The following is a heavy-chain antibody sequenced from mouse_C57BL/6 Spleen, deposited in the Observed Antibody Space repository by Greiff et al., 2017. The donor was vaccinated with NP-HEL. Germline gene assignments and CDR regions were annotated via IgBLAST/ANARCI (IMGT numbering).Heavy chain of an antibody. CDR1: GFTFSNYW. V-gene: IGHV6-3*01. J-gene: IGHJ4*01. CDR3: TWPTIVTTCAMDY. CDR2: IRLKSDNYAT. D-gene: IGHD2-5*01. Sequence: EVKVEESGGGLVQPGGSMKLSCVASGFTFSNYWMNWVRQSPEKGLEWVAQIRLKSDNYATHYAESVKGRFTISRDDSKSSVYLQMNNLRAEDTGIYYCTWPTIVTTCAMDYWGQGTSVTVSS.